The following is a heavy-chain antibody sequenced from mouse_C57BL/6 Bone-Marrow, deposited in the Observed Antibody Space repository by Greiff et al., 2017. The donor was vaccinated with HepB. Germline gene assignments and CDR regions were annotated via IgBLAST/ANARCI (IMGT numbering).Heavy chain of an antibody. V-gene: IGHV10-1*01. D-gene: IGHD2-3*01. CDR2: IRSKSNNYAT. J-gene: IGHJ4*01. CDR3: VRPLFYDGYYEDYYAMDY. CDR1: GFSFNTYA. Sequence: EVQVVESGGGLVQPKGSLKLSCAASGFSFNTYAMNWVRQAPGKGLEWVARIRSKSNNYATYYADSVKDRFTISRDDSESMLYLQMNNLKTEDTAMYYCVRPLFYDGYYEDYYAMDYWGQGTSVTVSS.